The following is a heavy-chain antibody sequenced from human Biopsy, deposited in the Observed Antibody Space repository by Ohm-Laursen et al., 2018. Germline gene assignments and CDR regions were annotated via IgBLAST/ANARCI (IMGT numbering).Heavy chain of an antibody. V-gene: IGHV3-33*06. J-gene: IGHJ4*02. CDR1: GFTFSSYG. D-gene: IGHD2-8*01. CDR2: IWYDGSNK. CDR3: AKCMTGGSNYYFHH. Sequence: SLRLSCSASGFTFSSYGMHWVRQAPGKGLEWVAAIWYDGSNKNYADSVKGRFTISRDNSKNTLYLQMNSLRGEDAAAYYCAKCMTGGSNYYFHHCGQGTLVTVSS.